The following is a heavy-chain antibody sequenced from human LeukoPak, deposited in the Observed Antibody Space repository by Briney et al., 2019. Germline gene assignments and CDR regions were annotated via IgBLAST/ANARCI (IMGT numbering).Heavy chain of an antibody. CDR2: INPNSGGT. J-gene: IGHJ4*02. V-gene: IGHV1-2*02. Sequence: ASVKVSCKASGYTFSNYYMRWVRQAPGQGLEWMGWINPNSGGTNYAQKFQGRVTMTRDTSISTAYMELSRLRSDDTAVYYCARGRSSGWGGSNEAYYFDYWGQGTLVTVSS. CDR3: ARGRSSGWGGSNEAYYFDY. D-gene: IGHD6-19*01. CDR1: GYTFSNYY.